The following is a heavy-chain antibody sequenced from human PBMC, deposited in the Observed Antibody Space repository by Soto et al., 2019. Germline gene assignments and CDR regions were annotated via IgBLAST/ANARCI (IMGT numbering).Heavy chain of an antibody. Sequence: QVQLVQSGAEVKKPGASVKVSCKASGYTFTSYYMHWVRQAPGQGLEWKGIINPSGGSTSYAQKFQGRINTTTENFTSKRHMEPSSLRFEETALYYFAGGEGGPVIHFPHWGQGTLVTVSS. CDR2: INPSGGST. J-gene: IGHJ1*01. CDR1: GYTFTSYY. V-gene: IGHV1-46*03. CDR3: AGGEGGPVIHFPH. D-gene: IGHD3-16*01.